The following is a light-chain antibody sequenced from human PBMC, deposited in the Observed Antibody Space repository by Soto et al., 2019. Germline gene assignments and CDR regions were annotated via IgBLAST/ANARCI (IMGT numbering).Light chain of an antibody. Sequence: QSALTQPASVSGSPGQSITISCTGTSSDIGGYNYVSWYQQLPGKVPKLIIYDVSNRPSGVSYRFSGSKSGNAASLTISGIKAEDEADYYCSSYTSTSTLYVFGTGTKLTVL. J-gene: IGLJ1*01. V-gene: IGLV2-14*03. CDR3: SSYTSTSTLYV. CDR2: DVS. CDR1: SSDIGGYNY.